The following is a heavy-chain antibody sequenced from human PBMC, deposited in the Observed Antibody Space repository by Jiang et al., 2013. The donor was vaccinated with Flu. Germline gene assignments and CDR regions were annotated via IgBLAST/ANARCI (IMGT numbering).Heavy chain of an antibody. J-gene: IGHJ3*02. CDR2: KEDGSQM. CDR3: ARDSGYCTDVGCRGDAFDI. Sequence: KEDGSQMYYVDSVKGRFTISRDNAKNSLHLQMNSLRAEDTALYYCARDSGYCTDVGCRGDAFDIWGQGTVVTVSS. D-gene: IGHD2-8*01. V-gene: IGHV3-7*01.